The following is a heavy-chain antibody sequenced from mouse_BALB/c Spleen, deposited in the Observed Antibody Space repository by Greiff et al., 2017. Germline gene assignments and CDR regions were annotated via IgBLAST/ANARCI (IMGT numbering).Heavy chain of an antibody. V-gene: IGHV2-9*02. CDR2: IWAGGST. CDR3: ARHGNSFFDY. D-gene: IGHD2-1*01. J-gene: IGHJ2*01. CDR1: GFSLTSYG. Sequence: QVQLKESGPGLVAPSQSLSITCTVSGFSLTSYGVHWVRQPPGKGLEWLGVIWAGGSTNYNSALMSRLSISKDNSKGQVVLKMNSLQTDDTAMYYCARHGNSFFDYWGQGTTLTVSS.